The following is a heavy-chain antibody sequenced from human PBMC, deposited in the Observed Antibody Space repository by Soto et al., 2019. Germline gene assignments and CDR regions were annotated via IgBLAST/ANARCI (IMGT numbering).Heavy chain of an antibody. J-gene: IGHJ4*02. CDR3: ARDRGPNSPGY. D-gene: IGHD6-13*01. CDR1: GFTFSNYW. Sequence: GGSLRLSCAVSGFTFSNYWMTWVRQAPGKGLEWVAYMNQDGSQIYYVDSLRGRFTISRDNAKNSLYLQMNSLRVDDTAVYYCARDRGPNSPGYWGQGTLVTVSS. V-gene: IGHV3-7*01. CDR2: MNQDGSQI.